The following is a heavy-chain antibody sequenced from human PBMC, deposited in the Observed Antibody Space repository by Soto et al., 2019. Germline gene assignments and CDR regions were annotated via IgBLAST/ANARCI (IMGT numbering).Heavy chain of an antibody. CDR2: IGGSGGST. V-gene: IGHV3-23*01. CDR1: GFTFSSYA. J-gene: IGHJ4*02. CDR3: AKDSPANGDIYYYFDS. D-gene: IGHD4-17*01. Sequence: EVQLLESGGGLVQPGGSLRLSCAASGFTFSSYAMSWVRQAPGRGLEWVSTIGGSGGSTFYADSVKGRFTISRDTSKNSRYLLVNSLRAEDAAVYYCAKDSPANGDIYYYFDSWGQGSLVTVSA.